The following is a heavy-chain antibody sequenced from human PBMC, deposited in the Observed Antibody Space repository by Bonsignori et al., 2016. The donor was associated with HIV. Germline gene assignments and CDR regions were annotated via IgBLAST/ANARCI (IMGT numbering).Heavy chain of an antibody. V-gene: IGHV3-48*03. CDR3: AQGGRGLDY. Sequence: VRQMPGKGLEWVSYISSSGSTIYYADSVKGRFTISRDNAKNSLYLQMNSLRAEDTAVYYCAQGGRGLDYWGQGTLVTVSS. CDR2: ISSSGSTI. J-gene: IGHJ4*02. D-gene: IGHD2-15*01.